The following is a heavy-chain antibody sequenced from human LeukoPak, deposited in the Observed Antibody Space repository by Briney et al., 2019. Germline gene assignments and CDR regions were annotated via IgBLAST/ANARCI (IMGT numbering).Heavy chain of an antibody. CDR3: ASWGDRQLWSLRSFDY. Sequence: PGGSLRLSCAVSGFTFSSYWMSWVRQAPGKGLEWVANIRQDGSEKYYVDSVKGRFTISRDNAKNSLYLQMNSLRAEDTAVYYCASWGDRQLWSLRSFDYWGQGTLVTVSP. CDR2: IRQDGSEK. CDR1: GFTFSSYW. J-gene: IGHJ4*02. D-gene: IGHD5-18*01. V-gene: IGHV3-7*01.